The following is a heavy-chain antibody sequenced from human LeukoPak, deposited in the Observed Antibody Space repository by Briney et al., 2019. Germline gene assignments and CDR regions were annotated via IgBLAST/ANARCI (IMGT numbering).Heavy chain of an antibody. J-gene: IGHJ4*02. CDR1: GGSISLYY. CDR3: TTDRAFPY. Sequence: ETLSLTCTVSGGSISLYYWSWIRQPPGKGLEWVGRIKSKTDGGTTDYAAPVKGRFTISRDDSKNTLYLQMNSLKTEDTAVYYCTTDRAFPYWGQGTLVTVSS. CDR2: IKSKTDGGTT. V-gene: IGHV3-15*01.